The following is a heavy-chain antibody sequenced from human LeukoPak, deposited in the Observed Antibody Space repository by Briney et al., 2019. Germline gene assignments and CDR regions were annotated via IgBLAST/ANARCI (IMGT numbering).Heavy chain of an antibody. J-gene: IGHJ2*01. CDR2: IDPDGNDN. CDR1: GFTFHNFG. Sequence: GGSLRLSCAASGFTFHNFGMVWVRQAPGKGLQWVAAIDPDGNDNYYADSARGRFVISRDNSKNTLYLQIYSLTVVDTAVYYFSRGSGTSCNHLFFDGWGRRTLVIASS. CDR3: SRGSGTSCNHLFFDG. V-gene: IGHV3-30*12. D-gene: IGHD1-14*01.